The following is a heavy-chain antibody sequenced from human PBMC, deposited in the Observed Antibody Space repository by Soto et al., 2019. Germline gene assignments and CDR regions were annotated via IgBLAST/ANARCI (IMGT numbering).Heavy chain of an antibody. Sequence: GGSLILSCAASGFTFSSYGMHWVRQAPGKGLEWVAVIWYDGSNKYYADSVKGRFTISRDNSKNTLYLQMNSLRAEDTAVYYCAPSKGVGAFNYWGQGTLVTVSS. CDR2: IWYDGSNK. D-gene: IGHD1-26*01. CDR3: APSKGVGAFNY. CDR1: GFTFSSYG. V-gene: IGHV3-33*01. J-gene: IGHJ4*02.